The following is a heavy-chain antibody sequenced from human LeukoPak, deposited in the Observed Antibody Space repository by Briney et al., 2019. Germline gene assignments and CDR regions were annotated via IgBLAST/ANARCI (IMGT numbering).Heavy chain of an antibody. CDR1: GGTFSSYA. CDR3: AINKWELLENWFDP. CDR2: IIPIFGTA. D-gene: IGHD1-26*01. V-gene: IGHV1-69*13. J-gene: IGHJ5*02. Sequence: ASVKVSCKASGGTFSSYAISWVRQAPGQGLEWMGGIIPIFGTANYAQKFQGRVTITADESTSTAYMELSSLRSEDTAVYYCAINKWELLENWFDPWGQGTLVTVSS.